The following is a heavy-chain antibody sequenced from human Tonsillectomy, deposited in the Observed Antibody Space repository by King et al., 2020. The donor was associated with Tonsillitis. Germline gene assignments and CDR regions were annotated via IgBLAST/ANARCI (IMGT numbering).Heavy chain of an antibody. Sequence: VQLQQSGPGLVKPSQTLSLTCAISGDSVSSNSAAWNWIRQSPSRGLEWLGRTYYRSKWYNDYAVSVRSRITINPDTSKNLSSLQLNSVTPEDTALYYCAREGYSYGFNWFDPWGQGTLVTVSS. J-gene: IGHJ5*02. V-gene: IGHV6-1*01. D-gene: IGHD5-18*01. CDR2: TYYRSKWYN. CDR1: GDSVSSNSAA. CDR3: AREGYSYGFNWFDP.